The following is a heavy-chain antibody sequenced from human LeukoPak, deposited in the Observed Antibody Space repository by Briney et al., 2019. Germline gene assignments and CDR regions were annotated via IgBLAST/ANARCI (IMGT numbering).Heavy chain of an antibody. J-gene: IGHJ4*02. CDR2: IRYDGSNK. CDR3: ARVGYDGTGYYSLGNY. Sequence: GGSLRLSCAASGFTFSSYGMHWVRQAPGKGLEWVAFIRYDGSNKYYADSVKGRFTISRDNAKNSLYLQMNSLRAEDTAVYYCARVGYDGTGYYSLGNYWGQGTLVSVSS. D-gene: IGHD3-22*01. CDR1: GFTFSSYG. V-gene: IGHV3-30*02.